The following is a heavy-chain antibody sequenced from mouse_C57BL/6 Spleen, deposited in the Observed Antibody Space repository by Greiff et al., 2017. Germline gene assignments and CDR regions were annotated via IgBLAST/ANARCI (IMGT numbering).Heavy chain of an antibody. CDR2: IYPGDGDT. CDR3: ARSNYYGSLWYFDV. Sequence: VQLQQPGAELVKPGASVKISCKASGYAFSSYWMNWVKQRPGQGLEWIGQIYPGDGDTNYNGKFKGKATLTADKSSSTAYMQLSSLTSEDSAVXFCARSNYYGSLWYFDVWGTGTTVTVSS. V-gene: IGHV1-80*01. CDR1: GYAFSSYW. J-gene: IGHJ1*03. D-gene: IGHD1-1*01.